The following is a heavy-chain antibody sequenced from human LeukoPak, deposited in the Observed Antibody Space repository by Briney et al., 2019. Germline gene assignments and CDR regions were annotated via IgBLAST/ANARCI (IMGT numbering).Heavy chain of an antibody. J-gene: IGHJ4*02. CDR2: IYPGDSDT. CDR1: GYRFTYYW. V-gene: IGHV5-51*01. Sequence: GESLKISCKASGYRFTYYWIGWVRQMPGKGLEWMGIIYPGDSDTRYSPSFQGQVTISADKSISTAYLQWSSLKASDTAMYYCVLGLITMYYFDYWGQGTLVTVSS. D-gene: IGHD3-10*02. CDR3: VLGLITMYYFDY.